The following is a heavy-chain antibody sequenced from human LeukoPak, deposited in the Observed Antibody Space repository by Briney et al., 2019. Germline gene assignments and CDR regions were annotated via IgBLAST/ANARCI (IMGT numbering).Heavy chain of an antibody. D-gene: IGHD3-10*01. J-gene: IGHJ4*02. CDR3: ARVQRDYYGSGSYFDY. CDR2: IYYSGST. V-gene: IGHV4-59*01. Sequence: SETLSPTCTVSGGSISSYYWSWIRQPPGKGLEWVGYIYYSGSTNYNPSLKSRVTISVDTSKNQFSLMQSSVTAADTAVYYCARVQRDYYGSGSYFDYWGQGTLVTVSS. CDR1: GGSISSYY.